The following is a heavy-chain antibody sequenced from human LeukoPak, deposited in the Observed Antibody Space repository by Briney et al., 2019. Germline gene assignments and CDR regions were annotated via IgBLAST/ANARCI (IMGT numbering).Heavy chain of an antibody. V-gene: IGHV4-59*01. CDR2: IYYSGST. Sequence: SETLSLTCTVSGGSISSYYWSWIRQPPGKGLECIGYIYYSGSTNYSPSLKSRATISVDTSKNQFSLKLTSVTAADTAVYYCARLRYSGYVKYYFDYWGQGTLVTVSS. D-gene: IGHD5-12*01. CDR1: GGSISSYY. J-gene: IGHJ4*02. CDR3: ARLRYSGYVKYYFDY.